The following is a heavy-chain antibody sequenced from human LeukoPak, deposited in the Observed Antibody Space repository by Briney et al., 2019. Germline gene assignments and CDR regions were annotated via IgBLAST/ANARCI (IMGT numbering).Heavy chain of an antibody. V-gene: IGHV1-8*01. CDR1: GYTFTSYD. J-gene: IGHJ1*01. D-gene: IGHD3-22*01. CDR3: ARTEYYYDSSGLEYFQH. Sequence: ASVKVSCKASGYTFTSYDINWVRQATGQGLEWMGWMNPNSGNTGYAQKFQGRVTMTRNTSISTAYMELSSLRSEDTAVYYCARTEYYYDSSGLEYFQHWGQGTLVTVSS. CDR2: MNPNSGNT.